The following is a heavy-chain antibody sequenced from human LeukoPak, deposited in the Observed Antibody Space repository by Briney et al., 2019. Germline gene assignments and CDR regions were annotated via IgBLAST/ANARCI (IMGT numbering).Heavy chain of an antibody. D-gene: IGHD3-22*01. CDR3: ARDTRVAYYYDSSAFYPYYFDY. CDR2: INPNSGGT. J-gene: IGHJ4*02. CDR1: GYTFTGYY. Sequence: ASVKVSCKASGYTFTGYYLHWVRPAPGQGLEWMGRINPNSGGTNYAEKFQGRVTMTRDTSISTVHMELSRLRSDDTAVYYCARDTRVAYYYDSSAFYPYYFDYWGQGTLVTVSS. V-gene: IGHV1-2*06.